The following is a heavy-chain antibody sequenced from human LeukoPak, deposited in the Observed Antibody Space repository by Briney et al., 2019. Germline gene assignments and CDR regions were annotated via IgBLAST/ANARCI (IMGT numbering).Heavy chain of an antibody. CDR2: LYYSGST. Sequence: SETLSLTCTVSGGSISSYYWSWIRQPPGKGLEWIAYLYYSGSTKYNPSLKSRVTISVDTSKSQFSLILSSVTAADTAVYYCARGLTSGWYYAFDIWGQGTMVTVSS. V-gene: IGHV4-59*12. CDR3: ARGLTSGWYYAFDI. J-gene: IGHJ3*02. CDR1: GGSISSYY. D-gene: IGHD6-19*01.